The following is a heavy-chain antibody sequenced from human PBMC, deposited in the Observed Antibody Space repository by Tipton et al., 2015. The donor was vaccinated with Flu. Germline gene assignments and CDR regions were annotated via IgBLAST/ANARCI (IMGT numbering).Heavy chain of an antibody. CDR1: GFTFSSDA. V-gene: IGHV3-23*01. CDR2: ISGSGGRT. J-gene: IGHJ4*02. CDR3: ARDPSEVYSYGLSPYD. Sequence: SLRLSCADSGFTFSSDAMTWVRQAPGKGLEWVSSISGSGGRTYYADSVKGRFTISRDNSKSTLYLQMNSLRAEDTAVYYCARDPSEVYSYGLSPYDWGQGTLVTVSS. D-gene: IGHD5-18*01.